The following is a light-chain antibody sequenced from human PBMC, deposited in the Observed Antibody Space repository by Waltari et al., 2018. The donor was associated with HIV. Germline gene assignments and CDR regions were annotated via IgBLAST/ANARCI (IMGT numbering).Light chain of an antibody. CDR1: NIGSHS. CDR2: YND. CDR3: QLWDTSTDHYV. Sequence: SYILTQPPSVSVAPGKTASITCGGNNIGSHSVHWYQQKPGQAPVLVIYYNDDRPSGIPERFSGSKSGTTATLTISRVEAGDEADYYCQLWDTSTDHYVFGTGTKVTVL. J-gene: IGLJ1*01. V-gene: IGLV3-21*04.